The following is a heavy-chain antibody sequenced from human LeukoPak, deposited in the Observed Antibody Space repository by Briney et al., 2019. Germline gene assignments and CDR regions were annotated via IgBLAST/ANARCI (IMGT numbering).Heavy chain of an antibody. Sequence: SQTLSLTCTVFGGPLSSGDYYWSWIRQPPGKGLEWIGYIYYSGSTYYNPSLKSRVTISVDTSKNQCSLKLSSVTAADTAVYYWARAPKDYGEPRDYWGQGTLVTVSS. CDR2: IYYSGST. D-gene: IGHD4-17*01. J-gene: IGHJ4*02. CDR3: ARAPKDYGEPRDY. V-gene: IGHV4-30-4*01. CDR1: GGPLSSGDYY.